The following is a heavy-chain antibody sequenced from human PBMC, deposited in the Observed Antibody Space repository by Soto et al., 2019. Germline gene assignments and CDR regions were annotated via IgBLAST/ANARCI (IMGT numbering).Heavy chain of an antibody. D-gene: IGHD1-26*01. Sequence: SETLSLTCAVYGGSFSGYYWSWIRQPPWKGLEWIGEINHSGSTNYNPSLKSRVTISVDTSKNQFSLKLSSVTAADTAVYYCARVYSGSYSDSWGRGTLVTVSS. CDR1: GGSFSGYY. CDR2: INHSGST. V-gene: IGHV4-34*01. J-gene: IGHJ4*02. CDR3: ARVYSGSYSDS.